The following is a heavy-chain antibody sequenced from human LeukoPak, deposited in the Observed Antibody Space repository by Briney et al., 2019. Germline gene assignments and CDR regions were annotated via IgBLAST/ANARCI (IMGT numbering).Heavy chain of an antibody. V-gene: IGHV4-59*12. J-gene: IGHJ4*02. CDR1: LDSTTSNF. CDR3: ARAFGAYCTNGVCYHFDY. D-gene: IGHD2-8*01. CDR2: IHRCGSP. Sequence: SETPSLTCTVSLDSTTSNFWSWVRQPPGKGLEWIGEIHRCGSPNYNPSLQSRVTISVDTSKNQFSLKLSSVTAADTAVYYCARAFGAYCTNGVCYHFDYWGQGTLVTVSS.